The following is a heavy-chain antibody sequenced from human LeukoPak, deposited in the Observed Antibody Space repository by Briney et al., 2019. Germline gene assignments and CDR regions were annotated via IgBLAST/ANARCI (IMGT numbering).Heavy chain of an antibody. Sequence: PGESLRLSCAASGFTFSTYAMNWVRQAPGKGLEWVSTVSGSGGSTYYADSVKGRFTISRDNSKSTLFLQMNSLRAEDTAIYYCARLGGNGNVDYWGQGTRVTVSS. D-gene: IGHD1-1*01. V-gene: IGHV3-23*01. CDR3: ARLGGNGNVDY. J-gene: IGHJ4*02. CDR2: VSGSGGST. CDR1: GFTFSTYA.